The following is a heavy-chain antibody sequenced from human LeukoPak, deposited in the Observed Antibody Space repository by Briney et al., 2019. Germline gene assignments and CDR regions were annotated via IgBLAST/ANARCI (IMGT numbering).Heavy chain of an antibody. CDR3: ARHLYYFDY. V-gene: IGHV3-48*04. CDR1: GFTFSNYG. Sequence: GRSLRLSCAASGFTFSNYGMHWVRQAPGKGLEWVSYISSSGSTVYYADSVKGRFTISRDNAKTSLYLQMNSLRAEDTAVYYCARHLYYFDYWGQGTLVTVSS. J-gene: IGHJ4*02. CDR2: ISSSGSTV.